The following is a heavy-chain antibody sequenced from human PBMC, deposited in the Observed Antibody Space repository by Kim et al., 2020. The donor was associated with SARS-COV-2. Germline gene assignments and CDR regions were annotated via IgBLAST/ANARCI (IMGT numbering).Heavy chain of an antibody. V-gene: IGHV4-59*01. CDR2: IYYSGST. CDR1: GGSISSYY. Sequence: SETLSLTCTVSGGSISSYYWSWIRQPPGKGLEWIGYIYYSGSTNYNPSLKSRVTISVDTSKNQFSLKLSSVTAADTAVYYCARGGDSWSGYYTNYYYGMDVWGQGTTVTVSS. D-gene: IGHD3-3*01. J-gene: IGHJ6*02. CDR3: ARGGDSWSGYYTNYYYGMDV.